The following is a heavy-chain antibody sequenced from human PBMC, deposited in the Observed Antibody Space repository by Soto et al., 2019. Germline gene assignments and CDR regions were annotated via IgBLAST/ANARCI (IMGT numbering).Heavy chain of an antibody. J-gene: IGHJ2*01. CDR2: IHGGGGAT. Sequence: EVQLLESGGGLVQPGGSLRLSCAASGFTFSAYAMGWVRQAPGKGLEWVSTIHGGGGATHYADSVKGRFTISRDDSKNPLYAQMNSLRAEDMAVYYCAKFGGHPLESWDLDFCGRGTLVTVSS. CDR3: AKFGGHPLESWDLDF. V-gene: IGHV3-23*01. D-gene: IGHD3-16*01. CDR1: GFTFSAYA.